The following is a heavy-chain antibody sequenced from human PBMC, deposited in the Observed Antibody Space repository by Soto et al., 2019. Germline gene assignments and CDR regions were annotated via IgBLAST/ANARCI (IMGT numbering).Heavy chain of an antibody. J-gene: IGHJ3*02. CDR2: IIPIFGTA. CDR3: ARARITMIVVVMTSAFDI. V-gene: IGHV1-69*06. D-gene: IGHD3-22*01. CDR1: GGTFSSYA. Sequence: ASVKVSCKASGGTFSSYAISWVRQAPGQGLEWMGGIIPIFGTANYAQKFQGRVTITADKSTSTAYMELSSLRSEDTAVYYCARARITMIVVVMTSAFDIWGQGTMVIVSS.